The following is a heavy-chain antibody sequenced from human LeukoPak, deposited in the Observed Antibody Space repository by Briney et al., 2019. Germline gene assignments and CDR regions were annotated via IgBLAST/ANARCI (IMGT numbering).Heavy chain of an antibody. CDR2: INPNSGGT. Sequence: ASVTVSYKASGYTFTVYYMHWVRQAPGQGRERMGWINPNSGGTNYTQKLQGRVTITRDTSISTAYMELSRLRSDDTAVYYCARVTTRMVGGYYYYYGMDVWGQGTTVTVSS. J-gene: IGHJ6*02. CDR3: ARVTTRMVGGYYYYYGMDV. V-gene: IGHV1-2*02. CDR1: GYTFTVYY. D-gene: IGHD3-10*01.